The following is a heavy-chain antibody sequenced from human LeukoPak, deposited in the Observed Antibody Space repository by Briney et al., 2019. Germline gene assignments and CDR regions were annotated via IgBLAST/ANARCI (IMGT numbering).Heavy chain of an antibody. J-gene: IGHJ6*03. CDR2: IYYSGST. Sequence: SETLSLTCTVSGGSISSYYWSWIRQPPGKGLEWIGYIYYSGSTNYNPSLKSRVTISVDTSKNQFSLKLSSVTAADTAVYYCARHPIVVVPAAVFYMDVWGKGTTVTVSS. CDR1: GGSISSYY. CDR3: ARHPIVVVPAAVFYMDV. D-gene: IGHD2-2*01. V-gene: IGHV4-59*01.